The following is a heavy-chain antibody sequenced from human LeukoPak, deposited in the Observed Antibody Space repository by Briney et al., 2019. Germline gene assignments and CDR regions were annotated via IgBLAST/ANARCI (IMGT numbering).Heavy chain of an antibody. CDR1: GGSFSGYY. D-gene: IGHD3-10*01. Sequence: SETLSLTCAVYGGSFSGYYWSWIRQPPGKGLEGIGEINHSGSTNYNPSLKSRVTISVHTSKNQFSLKLSSVTPADTAVYYCASVDYGSGSYPHQHWGQGTLVTVSS. CDR3: ASVDYGSGSYPHQH. V-gene: IGHV4-34*01. CDR2: INHSGST. J-gene: IGHJ1*01.